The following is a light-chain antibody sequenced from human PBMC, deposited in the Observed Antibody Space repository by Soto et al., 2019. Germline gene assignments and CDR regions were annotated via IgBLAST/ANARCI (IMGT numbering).Light chain of an antibody. CDR1: QRVSSSY. CDR3: QQYGSSPRT. V-gene: IGKV3-20*01. J-gene: IGKJ1*01. Sequence: EIVLTQSPGTLSLSPGERATLSCRASQRVSSSYLAWYQQKPGQAPRLLIYGASSRATGIPDRFSGSGSGTYFTFTISRLEPEDFAVYYCQQYGSSPRTFGQGTKV. CDR2: GAS.